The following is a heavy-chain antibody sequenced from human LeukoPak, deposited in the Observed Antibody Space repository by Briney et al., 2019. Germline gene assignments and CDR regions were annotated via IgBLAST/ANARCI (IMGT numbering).Heavy chain of an antibody. V-gene: IGHV4-34*01. J-gene: IGHJ4*02. CDR1: GGSFSGYY. Sequence: SETLSLTCAVYGGSFSGYYWSWIRQPPGKGLEWIGEINYSGSTNYNPSLNGRVTISVDTSKNQFSLKLSSVTAADTAVYYCARSWGLLRILDYWGQGTLVTVSS. CDR3: ARSWGLLRILDY. CDR2: INYSGST. D-gene: IGHD2-15*01.